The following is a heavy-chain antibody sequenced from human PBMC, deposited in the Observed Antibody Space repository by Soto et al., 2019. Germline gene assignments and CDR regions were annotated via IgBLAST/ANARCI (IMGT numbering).Heavy chain of an antibody. CDR3: ARKDKSGYFNWFDP. V-gene: IGHV5-51*01. Sequence: GESLKISCRTSGYKFTSSWIAWVRQKPGKGLEWMGIIFPSDSNTRYSPSFQGQVTISADRSTSTVFLQWASLKASDTAVYFCARKDKSGYFNWFDPWGQGTLVTVSS. D-gene: IGHD3-22*01. CDR2: IFPSDSNT. J-gene: IGHJ5*02. CDR1: GYKFTSSW.